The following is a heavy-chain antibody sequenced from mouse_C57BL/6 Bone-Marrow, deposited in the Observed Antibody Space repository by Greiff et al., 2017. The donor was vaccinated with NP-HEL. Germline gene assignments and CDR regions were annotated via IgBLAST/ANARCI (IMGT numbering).Heavy chain of an antibody. V-gene: IGHV1-76*01. D-gene: IGHD2-5*01. CDR1: GYTFTDYY. CDR3: ASRGDSNYVYYAMDY. CDR2: IYPGSGNT. J-gene: IGHJ4*01. Sequence: VQLQQSGAELVRPGASVKLSCKASGYTFTDYYINWVKQRPGQGLEWIARIYPGSGNTYYNEKFKGKATLTAEKSSSTAYMQLSSLTSEDSAVYCCASRGDSNYVYYAMDYWGQGTSVTVSS.